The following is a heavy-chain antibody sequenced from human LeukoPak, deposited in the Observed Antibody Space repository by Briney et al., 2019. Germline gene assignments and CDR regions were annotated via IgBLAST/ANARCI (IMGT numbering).Heavy chain of an antibody. CDR3: AREPQMATIRYFQH. J-gene: IGHJ1*01. CDR2: IYYSGST. Sequence: SETLSLTCTVSGGSISSSSYYWGCIRQPPGKGLEWIGSIYYSGSTYYNPSLKSRVTISVDTSKNQFSLKLSSVTAADTAVYYCAREPQMATIRYFQHWGQGTLVTVSS. V-gene: IGHV4-39*07. CDR1: GGSISSSSYY. D-gene: IGHD5-24*01.